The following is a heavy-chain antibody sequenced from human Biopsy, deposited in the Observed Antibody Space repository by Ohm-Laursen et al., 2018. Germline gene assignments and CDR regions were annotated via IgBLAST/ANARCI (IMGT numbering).Heavy chain of an antibody. D-gene: IGHD1-26*01. CDR3: ARVEAGTYDALDI. CDR2: IYYSGGT. CDR1: GGSMTGYE. V-gene: IGHV4-59*01. J-gene: IGHJ3*02. Sequence: SETPSLTCSVSGGSMTGYEWSWIRLAPGKGLEWIGYIYYSGGTKYNPSLASRVTFSVDMSKSQFSLKLYSVTAADTAVYYCARVEAGTYDALDIWGQGTLVAVSA.